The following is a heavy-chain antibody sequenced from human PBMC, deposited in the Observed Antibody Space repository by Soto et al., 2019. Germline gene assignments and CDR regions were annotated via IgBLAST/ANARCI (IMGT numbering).Heavy chain of an antibody. CDR1: GFTFSSYA. V-gene: IGHV3-23*04. CDR2: ISGSGGTT. D-gene: IGHD6-25*01. CDR3: AKFFVETGGSSGWPWTFHY. J-gene: IGHJ4*02. Sequence: EVQLVESGGGWVQPGRSLRLSCAASGFTFSSYAMSWVRQAPGKGLEWVSAISGSGGTTYYADSVKGRFTISRDNSKNTLLLQMNSLRAEDTAVYYCAKFFVETGGSSGWPWTFHYWGQGTLVTVSS.